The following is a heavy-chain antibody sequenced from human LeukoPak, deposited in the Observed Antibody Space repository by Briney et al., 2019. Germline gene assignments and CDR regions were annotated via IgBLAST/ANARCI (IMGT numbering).Heavy chain of an antibody. V-gene: IGHV3-7*01. CDR1: GFTFSTYW. D-gene: IGHD2-15*01. Sequence: GGSLRLSCAASGFTFSTYWMNWFRQTPGKGLEWVAKIKADGGEKDHVASVKGRFTISRDNAKNSLYLQMNSLRAEDTAVYYCARDPRDIVVVVAAMTGWFDPWGQGTLVTVSS. CDR2: IKADGGEK. CDR3: ARDPRDIVVVVAAMTGWFDP. J-gene: IGHJ5*02.